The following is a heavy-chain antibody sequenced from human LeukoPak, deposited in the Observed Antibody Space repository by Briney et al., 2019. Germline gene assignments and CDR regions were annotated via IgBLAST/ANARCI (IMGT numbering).Heavy chain of an antibody. CDR3: ARDLISDAFDV. CDR2: INPNSGAT. J-gene: IGHJ3*01. D-gene: IGHD2/OR15-2a*01. Sequence: ASVKVSCKASGYTFIGYYMHWMRQAPGQGLEWLGWINPNSGATNYPQTFEGRVTITRDTSISTAYMELSSLTSDDTAMYYCARDLISDAFDVWGQGTMITVSS. V-gene: IGHV1-2*02. CDR1: GYTFIGYY.